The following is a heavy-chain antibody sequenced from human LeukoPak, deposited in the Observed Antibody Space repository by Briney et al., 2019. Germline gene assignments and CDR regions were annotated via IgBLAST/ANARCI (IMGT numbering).Heavy chain of an antibody. CDR3: ATHYYDSSGQDY. V-gene: IGHV3-30*02. CDR2: IRYDGSNK. CDR1: GFPFSSYG. J-gene: IGHJ4*02. D-gene: IGHD3-22*01. Sequence: PGGSLRLSCAASGFPFSSYGMHWVRQAPGKGLEWVAFIRYDGSNKYYADSVKGRFTISRDNSKNTLYLQMNSLRAEDTAVYYCATHYYDSSGQDYWGQGTLVTVSS.